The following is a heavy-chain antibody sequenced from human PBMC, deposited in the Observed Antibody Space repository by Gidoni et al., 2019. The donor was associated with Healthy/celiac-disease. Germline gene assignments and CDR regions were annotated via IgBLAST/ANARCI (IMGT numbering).Heavy chain of an antibody. CDR1: GFTFDDYA. Sequence: VQLVESGGGLVQPGRSVRLSCAASGFTFDDYAMHWVRQAPGKGLEWVSGISWNSGRTDYADSVKGRFTISRDNARNSLYLNMNSLRTEDTALYYCAKSLGSSYSLYYFDSWGQGTLVTVSS. CDR2: ISWNSGRT. V-gene: IGHV3-9*01. D-gene: IGHD3-10*01. CDR3: AKSLGSSYSLYYFDS. J-gene: IGHJ4*02.